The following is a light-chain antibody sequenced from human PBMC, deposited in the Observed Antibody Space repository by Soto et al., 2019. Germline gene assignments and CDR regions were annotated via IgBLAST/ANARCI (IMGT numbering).Light chain of an antibody. J-gene: IGKJ3*01. V-gene: IGKV3-11*01. CDR3: QQRSNWPRGTT. Sequence: EIVLTQSPATLSLSPGERAPLSCRASQSVSSYLAWYQQKPGQAPRLLIYDASNRATGIPARFSGSGSGTDFTLTISSLEPEDFAVYYCQQRSNWPRGTTFGPGTKVDIK. CDR2: DAS. CDR1: QSVSSY.